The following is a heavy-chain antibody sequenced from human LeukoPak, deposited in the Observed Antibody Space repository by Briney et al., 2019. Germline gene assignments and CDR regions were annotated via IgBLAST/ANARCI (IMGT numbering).Heavy chain of an antibody. Sequence: RTGGSLRLSCAASGFNFGDHGMSWVRQAPGKGLEWVSGISGSGDSTYYADSVKGRFTISRDNSKNTLYLQMNSLRAEDTAVYYCARRSGIAVAGAFDYWGQGTLVTVSS. V-gene: IGHV3-23*01. D-gene: IGHD6-19*01. J-gene: IGHJ4*02. CDR1: GFNFGDHG. CDR3: ARRSGIAVAGAFDY. CDR2: ISGSGDST.